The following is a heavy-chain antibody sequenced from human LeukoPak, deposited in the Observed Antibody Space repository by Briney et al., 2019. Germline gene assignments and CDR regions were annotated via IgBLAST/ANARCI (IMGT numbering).Heavy chain of an antibody. CDR3: ATFIAYSTPFDY. CDR2: ISGSGGST. V-gene: IGHV3-23*01. Sequence: GGSLRLSCAASGFTFSSYAMSWVRQAPGKGLEWVSAISGSGGSTYYADSVKGRFTISRDNSKNTLYLQMNSLRAEDTALYYCATFIAYSTPFDYWGQGTQVTVAS. J-gene: IGHJ4*02. D-gene: IGHD2/OR15-2a*01. CDR1: GFTFSSYA.